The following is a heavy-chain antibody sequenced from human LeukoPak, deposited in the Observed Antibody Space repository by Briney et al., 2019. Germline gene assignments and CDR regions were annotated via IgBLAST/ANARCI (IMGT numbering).Heavy chain of an antibody. CDR2: ISFSGST. D-gene: IGHD3-10*01. Sequence: PSETLSLTCTVSGASINNYYWSWIRQPPGKRLEWIAYISFSGSTNYHPSLKSRVTTSLDTSKNQFSLKLSSVTAADTAVYYCARDQYHGSGTYAWFDPWGQGTLVTVSS. V-gene: IGHV4-59*01. CDR3: ARDQYHGSGTYAWFDP. CDR1: GASINNYY. J-gene: IGHJ5*02.